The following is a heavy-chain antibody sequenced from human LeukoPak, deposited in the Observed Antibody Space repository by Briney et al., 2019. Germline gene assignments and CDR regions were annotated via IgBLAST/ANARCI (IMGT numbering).Heavy chain of an antibody. Sequence: KPGGSLRLSCAASRFTFSTYWMHWVRQAPGKGLEWVSSISSSSSYIYYADSVKGRFTISRDNAKNSLYLQMNSLRAEDTAVYYCARAAVPYYYDSSGYYTDYWGQGTLVTVSS. CDR3: ARAAVPYYYDSSGYYTDY. J-gene: IGHJ4*02. D-gene: IGHD3-22*01. V-gene: IGHV3-21*01. CDR2: ISSSSSYI. CDR1: RFTFSTYW.